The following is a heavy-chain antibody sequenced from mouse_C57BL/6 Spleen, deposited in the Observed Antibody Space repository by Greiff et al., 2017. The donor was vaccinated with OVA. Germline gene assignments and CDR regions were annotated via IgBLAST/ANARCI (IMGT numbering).Heavy chain of an antibody. CDR3: ARGYITTVGGYFDY. V-gene: IGHV5-4*03. D-gene: IGHD1-1*01. Sequence: EVKLEESGGGLVKPGGSLKLSCAASGFTFSSYAMSWVRQTPEKRLEWVATISDGGSYTYYPDNVKGRFTISRDNAKNNLYLQMSHLKSEDTAMYYCARGYITTVGGYFDYWGQGTTLTVSS. CDR1: GFTFSSYA. CDR2: ISDGGSYT. J-gene: IGHJ2*01.